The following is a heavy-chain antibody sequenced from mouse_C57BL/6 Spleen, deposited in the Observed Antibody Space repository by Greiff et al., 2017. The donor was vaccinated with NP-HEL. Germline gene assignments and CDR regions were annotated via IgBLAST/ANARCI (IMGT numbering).Heavy chain of an antibody. V-gene: IGHV1-55*01. J-gene: IGHJ4*01. CDR2: IYPGSGST. D-gene: IGHD4-1*01. CDR1: GYTFTSYW. CDR3: ARGANWDGYYAMDY. Sequence: QVQLQQPGAELVKPGASVKMSCKASGYTFTSYWITWVKQRPGHGLEWIGDIYPGSGSTNYNEKFKSKAILTVDTSSSTAYMQLSSLTSEDSAVYFCARGANWDGYYAMDYWGQGTSVTVSS.